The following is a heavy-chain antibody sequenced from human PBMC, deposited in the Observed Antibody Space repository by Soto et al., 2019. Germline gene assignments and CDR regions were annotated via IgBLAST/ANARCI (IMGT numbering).Heavy chain of an antibody. Sequence: GESLKISCKGSGYSFTSYWIGWVRQMPGKGLEWMGFIYPGDSDTRYSPSFQGQVTISADKSISTAYLQWSSLKASDTAMYYCARGGGAAFPVDPSSSSGNYYYYGMDVWGQGTTVTVSS. CDR1: GYSFTSYW. CDR2: IYPGDSDT. V-gene: IGHV5-51*03. CDR3: ARGGGAAFPVDPSSSSGNYYYYGMDV. D-gene: IGHD6-6*01. J-gene: IGHJ6*02.